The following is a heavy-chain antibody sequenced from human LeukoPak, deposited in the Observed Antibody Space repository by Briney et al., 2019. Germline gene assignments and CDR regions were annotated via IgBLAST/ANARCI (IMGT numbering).Heavy chain of an antibody. V-gene: IGHV3-7*01. J-gene: IGHJ4*02. CDR2: TNQGGSVK. D-gene: IGHD5-12*01. Sequence: TGGSLRLSCAASGFSFREFWRTWVRQAPGKGLEWVANTNQGGSVKYYVYSVKGRFTISRDDAKSSLYVQMNSLRDEDTAVYYCARFGYSGWNLEYWGQGTLVTVSS. CDR1: GFSFREFW. CDR3: ARFGYSGWNLEY.